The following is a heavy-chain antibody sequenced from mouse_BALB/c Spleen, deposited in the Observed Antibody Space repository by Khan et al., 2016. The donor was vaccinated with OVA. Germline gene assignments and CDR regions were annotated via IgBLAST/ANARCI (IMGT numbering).Heavy chain of an antibody. V-gene: IGHV2-2*02. CDR1: GFSLTTYG. D-gene: IGHD2-4*01. CDR2: IWSGGST. J-gene: IGHJ3*01. CDR3: ARNYDYDEDLPY. Sequence: QIQLVQSGPGLVQPSQSLSITCTVSGFSLTTYGVHWVRQSPGKGLEWLGVIWSGGSTDYNAAFISRVSISKDSSKSQVFFKMDSLQVNDTAIYYCARNYDYDEDLPYWGQGTLITVSA.